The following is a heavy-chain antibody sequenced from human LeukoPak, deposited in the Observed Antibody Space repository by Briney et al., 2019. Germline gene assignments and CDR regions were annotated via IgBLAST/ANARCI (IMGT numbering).Heavy chain of an antibody. Sequence: HPGGSLRLSCAASGFTFSSSGMHWVRQAPGKGLEWVAVISYDGSNKYYADSVKGRFTISRDNSKNTLYLQMNSLRAEDTSVYYCAKSNWNSPGIWGQGTMVTVSS. CDR2: ISYDGSNK. D-gene: IGHD1-20*01. CDR3: AKSNWNSPGI. V-gene: IGHV3-30*18. J-gene: IGHJ3*02. CDR1: GFTFSSSG.